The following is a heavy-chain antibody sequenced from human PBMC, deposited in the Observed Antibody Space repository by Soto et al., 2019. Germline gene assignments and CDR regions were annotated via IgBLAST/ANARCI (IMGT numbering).Heavy chain of an antibody. CDR3: ARQTGAYSQFDP. CDR1: GGTFSSYT. J-gene: IGHJ5*02. CDR2: IIPILGIA. V-gene: IGHV1-69*02. Sequence: ASVKVSCKASGGTFSSYTISWVRQAPGQGLEWMGRIIPILGIANYAQKFQGRVTITADKSTSTAYMELSSLRSEDTAVYYCARQTGAYSQFDPWGQGTLVTVSS. D-gene: IGHD1-1*01.